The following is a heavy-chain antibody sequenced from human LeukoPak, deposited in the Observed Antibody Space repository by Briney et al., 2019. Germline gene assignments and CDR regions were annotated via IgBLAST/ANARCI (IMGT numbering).Heavy chain of an antibody. J-gene: IGHJ4*02. CDR3: AREDNYGSGYGY. D-gene: IGHD3-10*01. CDR2: INSDGSTT. V-gene: IGHV3-74*01. Sequence: PGGSLRLSCAASGFTFSSYWMHWVRQAPGKGLVWVSRINSDGSTTSYADSVKGRFTISRDNAKNTLYLQMNSLRAEDTAVYYCAREDNYGSGYGYWGQGTLVTVSS. CDR1: GFTFSSYW.